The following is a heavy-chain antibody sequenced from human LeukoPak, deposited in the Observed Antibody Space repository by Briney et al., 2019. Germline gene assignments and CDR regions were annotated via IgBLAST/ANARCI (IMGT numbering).Heavy chain of an antibody. J-gene: IGHJ4*02. CDR1: GFTFSSYS. CDR3: AREVYYGSGSYGY. D-gene: IGHD3-10*01. Sequence: GGSLRLSCAASGFTFSSYSMNWVRQAPGKGLEWVSSISSSSSYIYYADLVKGRFTISRDNAKNSLYLQMNSLRAEDTAVYYCAREVYYGSGSYGYWGQGTLVTVSS. V-gene: IGHV3-21*01. CDR2: ISSSSSYI.